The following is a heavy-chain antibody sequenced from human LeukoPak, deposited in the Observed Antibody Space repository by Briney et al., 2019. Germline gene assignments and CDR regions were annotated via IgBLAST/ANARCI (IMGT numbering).Heavy chain of an antibody. CDR2: IYYSGST. Sequence: SQTLSLTCTVSGGSISSGDYYWSWTRQPPGKGLEWIGYIYYSGSTYYNPSLKSRVTISVDTSKNQFSLKLSSVTAADTAVYYCARGVGGYYYDSSGYEGYFDYWGQGTLVTVSS. D-gene: IGHD3-22*01. V-gene: IGHV4-30-4*01. CDR3: ARGVGGYYYDSSGYEGYFDY. J-gene: IGHJ4*02. CDR1: GGSISSGDYY.